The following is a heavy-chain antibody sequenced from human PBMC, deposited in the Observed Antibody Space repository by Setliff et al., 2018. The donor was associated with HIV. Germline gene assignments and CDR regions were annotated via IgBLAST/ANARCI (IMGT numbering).Heavy chain of an antibody. CDR1: GGTFSSYA. D-gene: IGHD3-16*01. Sequence: SVKVSCKVSGGTFSSYAITWVRQAPGQGLEWMGGIIPMFDIPDYAQKFQGRVTITADESTSTAYMELSSLRSEDTAVYYCTKFRGDEAFDIWGQGTKVTVSS. CDR3: TKFRGDEAFDI. CDR2: IIPMFDIP. V-gene: IGHV1-69*13. J-gene: IGHJ3*02.